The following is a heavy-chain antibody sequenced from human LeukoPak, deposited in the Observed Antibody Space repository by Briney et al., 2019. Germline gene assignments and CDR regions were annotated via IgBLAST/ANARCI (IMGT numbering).Heavy chain of an antibody. J-gene: IGHJ4*02. CDR1: GYSFTSYW. CDR2: LYPGDSDT. D-gene: IGHD4-17*01. V-gene: IGHV5-51*01. Sequence: GESLKISCKGSGYSFTSYWIGGVRQMPGKGLEWMGILYPGDSDTRYSPSFQGYVTISADKSTSTAYVQWSSLKASDTAMYYCARLGDLYGDYGIHDYWGQGTLVTVSS. CDR3: ARLGDLYGDYGIHDY.